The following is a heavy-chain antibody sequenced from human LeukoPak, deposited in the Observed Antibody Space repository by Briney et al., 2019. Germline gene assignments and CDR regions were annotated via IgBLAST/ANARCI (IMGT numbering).Heavy chain of an antibody. V-gene: IGHV3-72*01. CDR1: GLILSDHY. J-gene: IGHJ3*02. CDR2: TRNKTKSYST. Sequence: GGSLRLSCAVSGLILSDHYIEWVRQAAGKGLEWVGRTRNKTKSYSTAYAASVEGRFTISRDDLENSVYLEMNSLKSEDTAVYYCVRVCDSDCQGAHAFDIWGQGTKVTVSS. D-gene: IGHD2-21*02. CDR3: VRVCDSDCQGAHAFDI.